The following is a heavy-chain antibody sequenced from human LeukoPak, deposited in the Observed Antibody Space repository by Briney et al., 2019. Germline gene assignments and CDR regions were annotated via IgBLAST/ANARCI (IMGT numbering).Heavy chain of an antibody. V-gene: IGHV1-46*01. CDR1: GYTFTTYY. CDR2: INPSGGST. Sequence: ASVRVSCKASGYTFTTYYMHWVRQAPGQGLESMGIINPSGGSTGYAQKFQGRGTMTRDTSTSTVYMELSSLRSEDTAVYYYATSETVGTTTGRRVLDYWGQGTLVTVSS. D-gene: IGHD1-26*01. J-gene: IGHJ4*02. CDR3: ATSETVGTTTGRRVLDY.